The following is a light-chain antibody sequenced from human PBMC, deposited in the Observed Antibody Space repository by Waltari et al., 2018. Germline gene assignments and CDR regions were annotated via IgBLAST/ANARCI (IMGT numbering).Light chain of an antibody. CDR2: KAS. V-gene: IGKV1-5*03. Sequence: DIQMTQSPSTLSASVGDRVTISCRASQSISSWLAWYQQNPGKAPKLLIYKASSLESGVPSRFSGSGSGTEVTLTISSLQPDDFATYYCQQYNSYSRTFGQGTKVDIK. J-gene: IGKJ1*01. CDR3: QQYNSYSRT. CDR1: QSISSW.